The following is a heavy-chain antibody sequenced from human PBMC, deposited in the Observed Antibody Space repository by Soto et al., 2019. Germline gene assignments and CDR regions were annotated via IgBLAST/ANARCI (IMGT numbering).Heavy chain of an antibody. CDR1: GGSISSYY. Sequence: QVQLQESGPGLVKPSETLSLTCTVSGGSISSYYWSWIRQPPGKGLEWIGYIYYSGSTNYNPSLKSRVTISVDTSKNQFSLKLSSVTAADTAVYYCASQYYYDSSGPLVDIWGQGTMVTVSS. CDR3: ASQYYYDSSGPLVDI. D-gene: IGHD3-22*01. J-gene: IGHJ3*02. V-gene: IGHV4-59*01. CDR2: IYYSGST.